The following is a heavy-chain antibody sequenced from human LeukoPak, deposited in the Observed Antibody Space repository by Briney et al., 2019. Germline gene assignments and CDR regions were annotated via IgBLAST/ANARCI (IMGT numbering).Heavy chain of an antibody. V-gene: IGHV3-23*01. CDR2: ISGSGGST. Sequence: GGSLRLSCAASGFTYSSYAMHWFRQAPGKGLEWVSAISGSGGSTYYADSVKGRFTISRDNSKNTLFLQMNSLRAEDTAVYYCSKCTTGNTHYPIANWGQGTLVTVSS. CDR3: SKCTTGNTHYPIAN. D-gene: IGHD4-17*01. CDR1: GFTYSSYA. J-gene: IGHJ4*02.